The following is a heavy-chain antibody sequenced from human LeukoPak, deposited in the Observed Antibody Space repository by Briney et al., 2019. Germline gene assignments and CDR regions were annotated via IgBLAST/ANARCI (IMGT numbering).Heavy chain of an antibody. D-gene: IGHD6-19*01. CDR1: GGSFSGYY. Sequence: PSETLSLTCAVYGGSFSGYYWSWLRQPPGKGLEWIGEINHSGSTNYNPSLKSRVTISVDTSMNQFSLKLSSVTAADTDVYYCASSGWSKFDYWGQGTLVTVSS. V-gene: IGHV4-34*01. J-gene: IGHJ4*02. CDR3: ASSGWSKFDY. CDR2: INHSGST.